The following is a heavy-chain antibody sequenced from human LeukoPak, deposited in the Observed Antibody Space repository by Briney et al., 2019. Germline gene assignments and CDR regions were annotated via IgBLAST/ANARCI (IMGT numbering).Heavy chain of an antibody. V-gene: IGHV1-18*01. CDR2: ISAYNGNT. Sequence: ASVKVSCKASGYTFTSYGISWVRQAPGQGLEWMGWISAYNGNTNYAQKLQGRVTMTTDTSTSTAYMELRSLRSDDTAVYYCAREGITMVRGVKVGGYYYYMDVWGKGTTVTVSS. J-gene: IGHJ6*03. D-gene: IGHD3-10*01. CDR1: GYTFTSYG. CDR3: AREGITMVRGVKVGGYYYYMDV.